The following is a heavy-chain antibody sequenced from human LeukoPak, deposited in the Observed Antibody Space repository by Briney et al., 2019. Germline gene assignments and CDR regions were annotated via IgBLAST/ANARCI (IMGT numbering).Heavy chain of an antibody. CDR1: GFTFSSYG. J-gene: IGHJ3*02. CDR2: ITYDGSNK. D-gene: IGHD6-19*01. Sequence: PGRSLRLSCAASGFTFSSYGMHWVRQAPGKGLEWVAVITYDGSNKYYADSVKGRFTISRDNSKNTLYLQMNSLRAEDTAVYYCARDLTWLAPRVSAFDIWGQGTMVTVSS. V-gene: IGHV3-30*03. CDR3: ARDLTWLAPRVSAFDI.